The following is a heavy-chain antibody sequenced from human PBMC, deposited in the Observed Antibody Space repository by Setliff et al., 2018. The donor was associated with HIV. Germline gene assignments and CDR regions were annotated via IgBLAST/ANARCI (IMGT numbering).Heavy chain of an antibody. J-gene: IGHJ4*02. Sequence: PSETLSLTCTVSGGSISRTSYYWGWIRQPPGKGLEWIGSISNSGSNYYSPSLKGRFTISVDTSKNQFSLKVTSVTAADTAVYYCARRIFHSSFPSFDSWGQGTLVTVSS. CDR1: GGSISRTSYY. V-gene: IGHV4-39*01. D-gene: IGHD2-15*01. CDR2: ISNSGSN. CDR3: ARRIFHSSFPSFDS.